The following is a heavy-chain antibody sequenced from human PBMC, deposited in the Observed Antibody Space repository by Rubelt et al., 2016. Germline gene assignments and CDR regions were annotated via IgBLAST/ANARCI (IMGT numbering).Heavy chain of an antibody. CDR2: ISSSSSYI. Sequence: ESGGGLVQPGGSLRLSCAASGFTFSSYAMSWVRQAPGKGLEWVSSISSSSSYIYYADSVKGRFTLSRDNTKNSLFLQMNSLRAEDTAVYYCARGFQVDCWGPGTLVTVSS. CDR1: GFTFSSYA. V-gene: IGHV3-21*04. D-gene: IGHD3-10*01. CDR3: ARGFQVDC. J-gene: IGHJ4*02.